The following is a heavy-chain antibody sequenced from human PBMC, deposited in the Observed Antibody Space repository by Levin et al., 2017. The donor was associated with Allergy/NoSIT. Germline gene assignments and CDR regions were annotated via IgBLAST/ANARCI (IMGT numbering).Heavy chain of an antibody. D-gene: IGHD3-3*01. CDR1: GFTFSKSS. V-gene: IGHV3-23*01. CDR3: AKITIFDWGRHPHHYFDY. CDR2: LSGSGGST. Sequence: GESLKISCAASGFTFSKSSITWVRQAPGKGLEWVSGLSGSGGSTYCADSVKGRFTISRDNSTNTLYLQMNSLRAEDTAIYYCAKITIFDWGRHPHHYFDYWGQGTLVTVSS. J-gene: IGHJ4*02.